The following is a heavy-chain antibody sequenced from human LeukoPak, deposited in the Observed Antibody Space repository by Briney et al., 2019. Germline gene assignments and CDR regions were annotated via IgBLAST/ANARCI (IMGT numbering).Heavy chain of an antibody. D-gene: IGHD6-6*01. CDR3: AREIEGSGSSSSSRYYHYYYMDV. Sequence: PSETLSLTCTVSGGSINSYYWSWIRQPPGKGLEWIGYIYYTRSTNYNPSLTSRVTISVDTSKNQFSLKLSSVTTTDTAVYYCAREIEGSGSSSSSRYYHYYYMDVWGKGTTVTVSS. J-gene: IGHJ6*03. CDR1: GGSINSYY. V-gene: IGHV4-59*01. CDR2: IYYTRST.